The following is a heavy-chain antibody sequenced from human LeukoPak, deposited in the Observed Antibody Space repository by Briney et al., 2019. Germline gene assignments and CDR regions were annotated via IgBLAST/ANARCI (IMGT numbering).Heavy chain of an antibody. CDR2: IYTSGST. V-gene: IGHV4-61*02. D-gene: IGHD6-13*01. CDR3: ASGIAADLY. Sequence: SETLSLTCTVSGGSLSSGSYYWSWIRQPAGKGLEWIGRIYTSGSTNYNPSLKSRVTISVDTSKNQFSLKLSSVTAADTPVYYCASGIAADLYWGQGTLVTVSS. CDR1: GGSLSSGSYY. J-gene: IGHJ4*02.